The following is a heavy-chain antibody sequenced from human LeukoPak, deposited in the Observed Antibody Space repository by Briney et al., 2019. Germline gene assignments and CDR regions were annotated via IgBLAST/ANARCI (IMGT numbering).Heavy chain of an antibody. Sequence: SETLSLTCAVYGGSFSGYYWSWIRQPPGKGLEWIGEINHSGSTNYNPSLKSRVTISVDKSKNQFSLKLSSVTAADTAVYYCAKVDSSGWSFDYWGQGTLVTVSS. CDR2: INHSGST. D-gene: IGHD6-19*01. CDR3: AKVDSSGWSFDY. CDR1: GGSFSGYY. J-gene: IGHJ4*02. V-gene: IGHV4-34*01.